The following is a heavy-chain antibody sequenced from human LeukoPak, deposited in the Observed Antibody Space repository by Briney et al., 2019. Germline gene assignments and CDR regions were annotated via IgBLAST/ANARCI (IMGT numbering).Heavy chain of an antibody. D-gene: IGHD6-13*01. V-gene: IGHV4-39*07. Sequence: PSETLSLTCTVSGGSISSSSYYWGWIRQPPGKGLEWIGSIYYSGSTYYNPSLKSRVTISVDTSKNQFSLKLSSVTAADTAVYYCAVFVQQLVLEDDGGTGYWGQGTLVTVSS. J-gene: IGHJ4*02. CDR3: AVFVQQLVLEDDGGTGY. CDR2: IYYSGST. CDR1: GGSISSSSYY.